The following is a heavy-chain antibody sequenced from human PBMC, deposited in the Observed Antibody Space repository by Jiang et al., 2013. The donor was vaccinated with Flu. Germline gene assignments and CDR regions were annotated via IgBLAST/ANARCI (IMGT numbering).Heavy chain of an antibody. Sequence: EWMGWINPNSGGTNYAQKFQGWVTMTRDTSISTAYMELSRLRSDDTAVYYCARDQATVGFDYWGQGTLVTVSS. D-gene: IGHD4-23*01. CDR3: ARDQATVGFDY. V-gene: IGHV1-2*04. J-gene: IGHJ4*02. CDR2: INPNSGGT.